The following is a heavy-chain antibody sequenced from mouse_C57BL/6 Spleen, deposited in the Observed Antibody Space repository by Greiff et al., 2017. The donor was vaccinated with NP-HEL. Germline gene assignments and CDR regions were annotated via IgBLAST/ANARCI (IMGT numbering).Heavy chain of an antibody. V-gene: IGHV1-81*01. J-gene: IGHJ4*01. CDR2: IYPRSGNT. CDR3: ARWGIYYGNYYAMDY. CDR1: GYTFTSYG. D-gene: IGHD2-1*01. Sequence: VKLVESGAELARPGASVKLSCKASGYTFTSYGISWVKQRTGQGLEWIGEIYPRSGNTYYNEKFKGKATLTADKSSITAYMELRSLTSEDSAVYFCARWGIYYGNYYAMDYWGQGTSVTVSS.